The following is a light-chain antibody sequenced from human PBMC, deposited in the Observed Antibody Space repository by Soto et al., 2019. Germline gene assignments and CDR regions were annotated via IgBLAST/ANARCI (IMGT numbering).Light chain of an antibody. Sequence: QSALTQPPSVSGAPGQRVTISCTGSSSNIGAGYDVHWYQQLPGTAPKLLLYGNSNRPSGVPDRFSGSKSGTSASLAITGLQAEDEADYYCQSYDSSLRALYVFGTGTKLTVL. CDR3: QSYDSSLRALYV. V-gene: IGLV1-40*01. J-gene: IGLJ1*01. CDR1: SSNIGAGYD. CDR2: GNS.